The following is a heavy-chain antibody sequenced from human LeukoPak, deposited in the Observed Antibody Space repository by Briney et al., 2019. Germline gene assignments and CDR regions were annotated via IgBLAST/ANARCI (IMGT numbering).Heavy chain of an antibody. J-gene: IGHJ4*02. D-gene: IGHD6-13*01. CDR1: GGSISSSSYY. CDR3: ARTERGYSSSWYSGAVYDY. Sequence: SETLSLTCTVSGGSISSSSYYWGWIRQPPGKGLEWIGSIYYSGSTYYNPSLKSRVTISVDTSKNQFSLKLSSVTAADTAVYYCARTERGYSSSWYSGAVYDYWGQGTLVTVSS. V-gene: IGHV4-39*01. CDR2: IYYSGST.